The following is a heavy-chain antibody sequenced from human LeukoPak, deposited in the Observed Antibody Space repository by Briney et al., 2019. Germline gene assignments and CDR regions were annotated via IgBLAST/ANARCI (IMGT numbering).Heavy chain of an antibody. Sequence: GGSLRLSCAASGFTFSSYWMHWVRQAPGKGLVWVSRINSDGSSTSYADSVKGRFTISRDNAKNSLYLQMNSLRAEDTAVYYCARDRVGYYYDYWGQGTLVTVSS. J-gene: IGHJ4*02. V-gene: IGHV3-74*01. CDR3: ARDRVGYYYDY. CDR1: GFTFSSYW. CDR2: INSDGSST. D-gene: IGHD3-22*01.